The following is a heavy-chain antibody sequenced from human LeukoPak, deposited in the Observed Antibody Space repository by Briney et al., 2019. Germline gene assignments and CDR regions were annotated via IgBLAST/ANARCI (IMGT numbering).Heavy chain of an antibody. J-gene: IGHJ6*02. Sequence: GGSLRLSCAASGFTFSDYYMSWIRQAPGKGLEWVSAISSSGGSTYYADSVKGRFTISGDNSKNTLYLQMNSLRAEDTAIYYCAKRDYDYGMDVWGQGTTVTVSS. CDR3: AKRDYDYGMDV. CDR2: ISSSGGST. V-gene: IGHV3-23*01. CDR1: GFTFSDYY.